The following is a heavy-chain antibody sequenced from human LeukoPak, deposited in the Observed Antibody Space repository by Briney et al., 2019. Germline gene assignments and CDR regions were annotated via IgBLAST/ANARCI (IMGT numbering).Heavy chain of an antibody. CDR2: IRSKAYGGTT. CDR1: GFTFGDYA. V-gene: IGHV3-49*03. Sequence: PGGSLRLSCTASGFTFGDYAMNWFRQAPGKGLEWVGFIRSKAYGGTTEYAASVKGRFTISRDDFKSIALLQMNSLRTEDTAVYYCARGGYSSSSWRFYWGQGTLVTVSS. CDR3: ARGGYSSSSWRFY. D-gene: IGHD6-13*01. J-gene: IGHJ4*02.